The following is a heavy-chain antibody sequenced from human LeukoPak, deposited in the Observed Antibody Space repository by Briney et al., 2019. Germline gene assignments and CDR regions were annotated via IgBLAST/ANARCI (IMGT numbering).Heavy chain of an antibody. Sequence: ASVKVSCKASGYTFTSYGISWVRQAPGQGLEWMGWISAYNGNTSYAQKFQGRVTMTRDTSTSTVYMELSSLRSEDTAVYYCASEGATGPAYYYDSSGYPFDYWGQGTLVTVSS. CDR2: ISAYNGNT. CDR1: GYTFTSYG. D-gene: IGHD3-22*01. CDR3: ASEGATGPAYYYDSSGYPFDY. V-gene: IGHV1-18*01. J-gene: IGHJ4*02.